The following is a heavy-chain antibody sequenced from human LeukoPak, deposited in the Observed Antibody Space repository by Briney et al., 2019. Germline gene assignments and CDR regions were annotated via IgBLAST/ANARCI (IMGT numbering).Heavy chain of an antibody. Sequence: ASVKVSCKVSGYTLTKLSMHWVRQAPGKGLEWMGGFDPVDGETIYAQKFQGRVTMTEDTSTDTAYMELSSLRSEDTAVYYCANWVPADGFDRWGQGTLVTVSS. CDR3: ANWVPADGFDR. CDR2: FDPVDGET. CDR1: GYTLTKLS. J-gene: IGHJ5*02. V-gene: IGHV1-24*01. D-gene: IGHD2-2*01.